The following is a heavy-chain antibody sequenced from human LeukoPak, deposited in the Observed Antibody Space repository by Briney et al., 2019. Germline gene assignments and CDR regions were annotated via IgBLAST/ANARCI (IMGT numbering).Heavy chain of an antibody. D-gene: IGHD3-22*01. CDR2: IYYSGST. CDR3: ARQPDYYDSSGSYAFDI. V-gene: IGHV4-59*08. CDR1: GGSISSYY. Sequence: PSETLSLTCTVSGGSISSYYWSWIRQPPGKGLEWIGYIYYSGSTNYNPSLKSRVTISVDTSKNQFSLKLSSVTAADTAVYYCARQPDYYDSSGSYAFDIWGQGTMVTVSS. J-gene: IGHJ3*02.